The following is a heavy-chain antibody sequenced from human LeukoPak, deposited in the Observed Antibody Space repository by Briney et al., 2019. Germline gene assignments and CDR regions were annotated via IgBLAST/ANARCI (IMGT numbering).Heavy chain of an antibody. D-gene: IGHD4-17*01. CDR3: ARDGNDYGDYDYFDY. J-gene: IGHJ4*02. V-gene: IGHV1-18*01. Sequence: ASVKVSCKASGYTFTSYGISWVRQAPGQGLEWMGWISAYNGNTNYAQKLQGRVTMTTDTSTSTDYMELRSLRSDDTAVYYCARDGNDYGDYDYFDYWGQGTLVTVSS. CDR2: ISAYNGNT. CDR1: GYTFTSYG.